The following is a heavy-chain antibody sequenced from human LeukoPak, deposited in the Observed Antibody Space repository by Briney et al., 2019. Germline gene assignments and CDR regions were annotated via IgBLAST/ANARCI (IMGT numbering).Heavy chain of an antibody. Sequence: ASVKVSCKASGYTFTSYAMNWVRQAPGQGLEWMGWINTNTGNPTYAQGFTGRFVFSLDTSVSTAYLQISSLKAEDTAVYYCARDTRYSGSYYYYMDVWGKGTTVTISS. CDR3: ARDTRYSGSYYYYMDV. V-gene: IGHV7-4-1*02. J-gene: IGHJ6*03. CDR2: INTNTGNP. D-gene: IGHD1-26*01. CDR1: GYTFTSYA.